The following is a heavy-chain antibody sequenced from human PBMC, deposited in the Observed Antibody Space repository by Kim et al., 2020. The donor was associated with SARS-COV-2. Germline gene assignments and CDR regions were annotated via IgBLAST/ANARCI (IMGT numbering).Heavy chain of an antibody. CDR3: ARGVLNYGDYDAGDYYYGMDV. CDR2: MNPNSGNT. D-gene: IGHD4-17*01. CDR1: GYTFTSYD. Sequence: ASVKVSCKASGYTFTSYDINWVRQATGQGLEWVGWMNPNSGNTGYAQKFQGRVTMTRNTSISTAYMELSSLRSEDTAVYYCARGVLNYGDYDAGDYYYGMDVWGQGTTVTVSS. J-gene: IGHJ6*02. V-gene: IGHV1-8*01.